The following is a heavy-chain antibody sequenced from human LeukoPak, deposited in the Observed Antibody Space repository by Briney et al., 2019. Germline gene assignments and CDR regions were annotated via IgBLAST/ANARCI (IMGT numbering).Heavy chain of an antibody. CDR2: ISAYNGNT. CDR1: GYTFTSYG. Sequence: ASVKVSCKASGYTFTSYGISWVRQAPGQGLEWMGWISAYNGNTNYAQKFQGRVTMTRDTSISTAYMELSRLRSDDTAVYYCARDVNYYDSSGGSYWGQGTLVTVSS. CDR3: ARDVNYYDSSGGSY. D-gene: IGHD3-22*01. V-gene: IGHV1-18*01. J-gene: IGHJ4*02.